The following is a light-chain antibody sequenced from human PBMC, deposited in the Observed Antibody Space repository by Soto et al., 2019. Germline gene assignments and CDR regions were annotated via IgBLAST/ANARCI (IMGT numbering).Light chain of an antibody. J-gene: IGKJ2*01. CDR3: QRFDTSNAMYF. CDR2: KSS. Sequence: DIQMTQSPSTLSASVGDRVTITCRASESINRRLAWYQQKPGSAPKRLIYKSSTLESGVPSRFSGSGYGTEFTLTISGLQPDDFATYYCQRFDTSNAMYFFGPGTKVDIK. V-gene: IGKV1-5*03. CDR1: ESINRR.